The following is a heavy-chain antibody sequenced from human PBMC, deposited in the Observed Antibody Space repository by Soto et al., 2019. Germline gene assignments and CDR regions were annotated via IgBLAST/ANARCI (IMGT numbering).Heavy chain of an antibody. CDR2: IKQDGSEK. D-gene: IGHD4-17*01. Sequence: GGSLRLSCAASGFTFSSYWMSWVRQAPGKGLEWVANIKQDGSEKYYVDSVKGRFTISRDNAKNSLYLQMNSLRAEDTAVYYCARVMSVDPPRRKTTVTTYCMDVWGKGTTVTVSS. CDR3: ARVMSVDPPRRKTTVTTYCMDV. J-gene: IGHJ6*03. V-gene: IGHV3-7*01. CDR1: GFTFSSYW.